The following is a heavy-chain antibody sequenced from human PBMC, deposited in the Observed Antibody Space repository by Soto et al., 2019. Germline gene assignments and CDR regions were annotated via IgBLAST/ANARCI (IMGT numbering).Heavy chain of an antibody. CDR1: GFTVSGSA. Sequence: GGSLRLSCAASGFTVSGSAMHWVRQASGKGLEWVGRIRSKANSYATAYAASVKGRFTISRDDSKNTAYLQMNSLKTEDTAVYYCTRPLGRFLERSYYMDVWGKGTTVTVSS. CDR2: IRSKANSYAT. J-gene: IGHJ6*03. CDR3: TRPLGRFLERSYYMDV. V-gene: IGHV3-73*01. D-gene: IGHD3-3*01.